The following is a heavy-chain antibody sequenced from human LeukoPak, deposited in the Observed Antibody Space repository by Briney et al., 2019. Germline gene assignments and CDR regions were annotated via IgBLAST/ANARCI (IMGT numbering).Heavy chain of an antibody. CDR3: AKALAVYYDILTGYYMRDY. CDR1: GFTFSSYG. CDR2: ISGSGGST. V-gene: IGHV3-23*01. J-gene: IGHJ4*02. Sequence: GGSLRLSCAASGFTFSSYGMSWVRQAPGKGLEWVSAISGSGGSTYYADSVKGRFTISRDNSKNTLYLQMNSLRAEDTAVYYCAKALAVYYDILTGYYMRDYWGQGTLVTVSS. D-gene: IGHD3-9*01.